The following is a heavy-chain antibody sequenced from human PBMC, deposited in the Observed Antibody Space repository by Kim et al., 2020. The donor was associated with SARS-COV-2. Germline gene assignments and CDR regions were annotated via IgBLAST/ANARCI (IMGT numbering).Heavy chain of an antibody. J-gene: IGHJ4*02. D-gene: IGHD1-26*01. Sequence: GGSLRLSCAASGFTFSNYEMDWVRQAPGKGLEWISFVSDSGKSTFYADSVKGRFTISRDNSKNSLFLQMDSLRGDDTALYFCASRFSGSFYYWGLGTLVTVSS. CDR1: GFTFSNYE. V-gene: IGHV3-48*03. CDR3: ASRFSGSFYY. CDR2: VSDSGKST.